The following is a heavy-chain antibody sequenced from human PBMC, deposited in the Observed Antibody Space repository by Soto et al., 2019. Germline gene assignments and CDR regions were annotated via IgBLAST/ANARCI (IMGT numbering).Heavy chain of an antibody. V-gene: IGHV1-18*01. Sequence: QVQLVQSGAEVKKPGASVKVSCKASGYTFTSYGISWVRQAPGQGLEWMGWISAYNGNTNYAQKLQGRVTMTTDTXTXTXXMELRSLRSDDTAVYYCARDQDASSSFYYYYGMDVWGQGTTVTVSS. D-gene: IGHD6-6*01. CDR3: ARDQDASSSFYYYYGMDV. CDR2: ISAYNGNT. J-gene: IGHJ6*02. CDR1: GYTFTSYG.